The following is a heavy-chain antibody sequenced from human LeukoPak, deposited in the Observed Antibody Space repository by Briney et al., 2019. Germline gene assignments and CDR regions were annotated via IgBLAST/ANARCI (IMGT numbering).Heavy chain of an antibody. V-gene: IGHV3-23*01. CDR1: GFTFSSYA. J-gene: IGHJ4*02. D-gene: IGHD3-22*01. CDR3: AKGSYYDSSGSFYFDY. CDR2: ISGSGDNT. Sequence: GGSLRLSCAASGFTFSSYAMSWVRQAPGKGLEWVSGISGSGDNTYYADSVKGRFTISRDNSKSTLYVQVNSLGTEDTAAYYCAKGSYYDSSGSFYFDYWGQGTLVTVSS.